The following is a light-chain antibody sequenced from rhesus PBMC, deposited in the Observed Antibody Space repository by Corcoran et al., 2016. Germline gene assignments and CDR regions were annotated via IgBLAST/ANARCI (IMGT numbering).Light chain of an antibody. Sequence: QAAPTQSPSLSGSPGPSVIISCDGTTNDIGNDNRVYWYQQYPGKAPKLRIYEVTKRPSGVSDRFSGSKSGNAASLTISGLQAEDEADYYCCASTTSNTYLFGVGTRLTVL. J-gene: IGLJ1*01. CDR3: CASTTSNTYL. V-gene: IGLV2-13*03. CDR2: EVT. CDR1: TNDIGNDNR.